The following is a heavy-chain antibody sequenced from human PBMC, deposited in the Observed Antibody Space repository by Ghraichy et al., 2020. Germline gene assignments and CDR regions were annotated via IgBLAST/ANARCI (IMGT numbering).Heavy chain of an antibody. D-gene: IGHD4-17*01. V-gene: IGHV4-59*01. J-gene: IGHJ4*02. CDR2: IYYSGST. Sequence: SETLSLTCTVSGGSISSYYWSWIRQPPGKGLEWIGYIYYSGSTNYNPSLKSRVTISVDTSKNQFSLKLSSVTAADTAVYYCARVDYGDYRLISKWGQGTLVTVSS. CDR3: ARVDYGDYRLISK. CDR1: GGSISSYY.